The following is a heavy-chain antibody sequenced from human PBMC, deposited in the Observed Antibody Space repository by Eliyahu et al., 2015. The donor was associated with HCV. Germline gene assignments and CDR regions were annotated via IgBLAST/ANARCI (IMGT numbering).Heavy chain of an antibody. V-gene: IGHV4-59*01. J-gene: IGHJ5*02. Sequence: QVQLQESGPGLVKPSETLSLTCTVSGGSIXSYYWSWIRQPPGKGLEWIAYIYFSGSTNYNPSLKSRVSISVDTSKNQFSLKLSSVTAADTAFYYCASGGGGIAVAGTGGWFDPWGQGTLVTVSS. CDR1: GGSIXSYY. CDR2: IYFSGST. CDR3: ASGGGGIAVAGTGGWFDP. D-gene: IGHD6-19*01.